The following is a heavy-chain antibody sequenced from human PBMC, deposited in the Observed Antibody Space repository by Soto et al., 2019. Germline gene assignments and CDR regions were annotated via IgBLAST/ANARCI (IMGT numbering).Heavy chain of an antibody. CDR2: IYHTVNT. V-gene: IGHV4-59*11. D-gene: IGHD2-15*01. J-gene: IGHJ3*02. Sequence: SETLSLTCSVSGFPLGGPFWSWIRQAPGKGPELVGYIYHTVNTNYNPALKSRVTISMDTSKNQLSLQLSSVTAADTAVYYCARLQYTVVTALDIWGQGTMVTVSS. CDR3: ARLQYTVVTALDI. CDR1: GFPLGGPF.